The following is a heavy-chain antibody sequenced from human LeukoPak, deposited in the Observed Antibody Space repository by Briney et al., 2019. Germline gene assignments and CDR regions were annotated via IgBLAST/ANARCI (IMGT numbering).Heavy chain of an antibody. V-gene: IGHV4-59*12. Sequence: SETLSLTCTVSGGSISSYYWSWIRQPPGKGLEWIGYIYYSGSTNYNPSLKSRVTMSVDTSKNQFSLKLSSVTAADTAVYYCARVRTYYYDSSGYYPPRYYYYGMDVWGQGTTVTVSS. CDR1: GGSISSYY. J-gene: IGHJ6*02. CDR2: IYYSGST. CDR3: ARVRTYYYDSSGYYPPRYYYYGMDV. D-gene: IGHD3-22*01.